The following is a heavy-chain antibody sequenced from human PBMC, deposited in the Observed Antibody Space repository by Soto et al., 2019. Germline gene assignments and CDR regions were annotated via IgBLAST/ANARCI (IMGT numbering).Heavy chain of an antibody. Sequence: GGSLRLSCAASGFTFSSYGMHWVRQAPGKGLEWVAVISYDGSNKYYADSVKGRFTISRDNSKNTLYLQMNSLRAEDTAVYYCAKDRYIAAARNYFDYWGQGTLVTVSS. CDR3: AKDRYIAAARNYFDY. J-gene: IGHJ4*02. CDR2: ISYDGSNK. CDR1: GFTFSSYG. V-gene: IGHV3-30*18. D-gene: IGHD6-13*01.